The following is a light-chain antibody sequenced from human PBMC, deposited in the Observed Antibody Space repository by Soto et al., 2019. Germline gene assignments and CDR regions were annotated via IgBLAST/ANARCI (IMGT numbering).Light chain of an antibody. CDR3: QSYDSSLSGWV. Sequence: QSVLTQPPSVSGSPGQRVTISCTGSSSNIGAGYDLHWYQQLPGTAPKLLIYGNSNRPSGVPDRFSGSKSGTSASLAITGLQAEYEADYDCQSYDSSLSGWVFGGGTKLTVL. V-gene: IGLV1-40*01. CDR1: SSNIGAGYD. J-gene: IGLJ3*02. CDR2: GNS.